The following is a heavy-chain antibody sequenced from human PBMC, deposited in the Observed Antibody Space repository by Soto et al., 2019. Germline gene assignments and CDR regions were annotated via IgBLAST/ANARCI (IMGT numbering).Heavy chain of an antibody. CDR1: GFSFSGYG. CDR2: ISYDGSNK. CDR3: TRLLNYYYYGMDV. V-gene: IGHV3-30*03. D-gene: IGHD2-21*02. Sequence: PGVSLIPSCSASGFSFSGYGLHWFRQAPGKGLEWVAVISYDGSNKYYADSVKGRFTISRDNSKNTLYLQMNSLRAEDTAVYYCTRLLNYYYYGMDVWGQGTTVTVSS. J-gene: IGHJ6*02.